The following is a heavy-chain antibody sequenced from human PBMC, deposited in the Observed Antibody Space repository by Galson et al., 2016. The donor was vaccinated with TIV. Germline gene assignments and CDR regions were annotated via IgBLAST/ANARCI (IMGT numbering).Heavy chain of an antibody. V-gene: IGHV2-70*01. J-gene: IGHJ4*02. CDR3: ARTQSPVHITSLYDDD. D-gene: IGHD1-1*01. Sequence: PALVKPTQTLTLTCTFSGFSLTTSGMCVTWIRPPPGKALEWLALIDWDDDKYYSTSLKTRLTISKDTSKDQVVLTLTNLDPADTATYFCARTQSPVHITSLYDDDWGQGILVTVSS. CDR2: IDWDDDK. CDR1: GFSLTTSGMC.